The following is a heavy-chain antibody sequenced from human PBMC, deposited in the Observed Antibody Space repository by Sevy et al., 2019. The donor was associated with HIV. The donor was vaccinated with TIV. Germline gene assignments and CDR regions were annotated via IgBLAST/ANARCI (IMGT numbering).Heavy chain of an antibody. CDR3: AKGDSTFYGLDV. V-gene: IGHV3-23*01. Sequence: GGSLRLSCAASGFIFGTYAMSWVRQAPGKGLEWVSAISGSGGSTYNAESLKGRFTISRDNSKKKVYLQMNSLRAVDTAIYYCAKGDSTFYGLDVWGQGTTVTVSS. J-gene: IGHJ6*02. CDR2: ISGSGGST. D-gene: IGHD2-2*01. CDR1: GFIFGTYA.